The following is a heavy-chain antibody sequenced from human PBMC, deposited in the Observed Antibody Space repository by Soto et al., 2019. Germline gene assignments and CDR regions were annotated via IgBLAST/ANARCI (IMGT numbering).Heavy chain of an antibody. V-gene: IGHV4-59*03. CDR3: ARYCVSAKCLDY. D-gene: IGHD2-2*01. Sequence: QVQLQESGPGLVKPSETPSLTCTVSSGSIINYYWSWIRQPPGMGLAWTGYIHHSAATNSDPSLKRRFTISIDTSKNQLSLRLSSVTARDTAVYYCARYCVSAKCLDYWGQGTLVTVSS. J-gene: IGHJ4*02. CDR2: IHHSAAT. CDR1: SGSIINYY.